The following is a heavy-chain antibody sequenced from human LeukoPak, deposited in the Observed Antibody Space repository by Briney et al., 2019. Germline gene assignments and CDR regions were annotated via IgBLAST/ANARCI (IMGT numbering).Heavy chain of an antibody. CDR1: GLTLSSIH. CDR2: IYGGGSP. J-gene: IGHJ4*02. CDR3: ARGSGYYLGNY. D-gene: IGHD3-22*01. Sequence: GGSLRLSCAASGLTLSSIHMSWVRQAPGKGLEWVSVIYGGGSPYYADSVKGRFTISRDNSKNTLYLQMNSLRAEDTAVYYCARGSGYYLGNYWGQGTLVTVSS. V-gene: IGHV3-53*01.